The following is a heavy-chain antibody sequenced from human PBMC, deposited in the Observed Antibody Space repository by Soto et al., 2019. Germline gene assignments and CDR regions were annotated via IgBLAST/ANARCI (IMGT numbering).Heavy chain of an antibody. CDR1: GYTFTSYY. J-gene: IGHJ6*02. CDR3: ARDPNFSLTYNYYGMDV. CDR2: INPNTGST. V-gene: IGHV1-46*01. D-gene: IGHD3-16*01. Sequence: QVQLVQSGAEVKKPGASVTVSCQASGYTFTSYYIHWVRQAPGQGLEWMGIINPNTGSTSYAQKFQGRPTVTRDTSTSTVYMDLSSLRSEDTAVYFCARDPNFSLTYNYYGMDVWGQGTAVTVSS.